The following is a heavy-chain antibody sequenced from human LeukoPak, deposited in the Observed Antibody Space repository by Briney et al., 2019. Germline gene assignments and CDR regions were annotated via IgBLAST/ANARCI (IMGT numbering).Heavy chain of an antibody. J-gene: IGHJ4*02. Sequence: SETLSLTCTVSGGSISSYYWSWIRQPAGKGLEWIGRIYTSGSTNYNPSLKSRVTISVDTSKNQFSLKLSSVTAADTAVYYCARGERWLQYYYFDYWGQGTLVTVSS. CDR2: IYTSGST. V-gene: IGHV4-4*07. CDR1: GGSISSYY. D-gene: IGHD5-24*01. CDR3: ARGERWLQYYYFDY.